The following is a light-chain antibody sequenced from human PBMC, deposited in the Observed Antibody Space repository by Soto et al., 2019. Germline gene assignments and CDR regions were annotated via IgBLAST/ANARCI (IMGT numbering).Light chain of an antibody. J-gene: IGLJ1*01. Sequence: QSVLTQPASVSGSPGQSITISCTGTSDVVGNYNLVSWYQQHPGKAPKLIIYEGNKRPSGVSNRFSGSKSGNTASLTISGLQAEDEADYYCCSYAGSSVYVFGTGTKLTVL. CDR1: SDVVGNYNL. CDR3: CSYAGSSVYV. CDR2: EGN. V-gene: IGLV2-23*01.